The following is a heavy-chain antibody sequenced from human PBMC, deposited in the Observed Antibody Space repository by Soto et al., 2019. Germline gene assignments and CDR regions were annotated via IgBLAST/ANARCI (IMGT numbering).Heavy chain of an antibody. CDR2: ISAYNGNT. CDR3: ARFMTYYYDSSGYYASD. Sequence: GASVKVSCKASGYTFTSYGISWVRQAPGQGLEWMGWISAYNGNTNYAQKLQGRVTMTTDTSTSTAYMELRSLRSDDTAVYYCARFMTYYYDSSGYYASDWGQGTLVTVS. J-gene: IGHJ4*02. V-gene: IGHV1-18*01. CDR1: GYTFTSYG. D-gene: IGHD3-22*01.